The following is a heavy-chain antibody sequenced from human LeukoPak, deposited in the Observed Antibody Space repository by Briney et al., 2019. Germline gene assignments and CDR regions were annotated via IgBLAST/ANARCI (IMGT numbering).Heavy chain of an antibody. V-gene: IGHV3-7*03. D-gene: IGHD3-22*01. CDR3: AKDLAYYYDSSGYY. Sequence: GGSLRLSCAASGFTFSSYWMSWVRQAPGKGLEWVANIKQDGSEKYYVDSVKGRFTISRDNSKNTLYLQMNSLRAEDTAVYYCAKDLAYYYDSSGYYWGQGTLVTASS. J-gene: IGHJ4*02. CDR2: IKQDGSEK. CDR1: GFTFSSYW.